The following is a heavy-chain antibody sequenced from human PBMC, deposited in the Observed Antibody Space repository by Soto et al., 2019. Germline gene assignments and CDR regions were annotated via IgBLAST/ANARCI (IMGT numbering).Heavy chain of an antibody. CDR1: GFTFSSYS. J-gene: IGHJ4*02. CDR2: ISSSSYI. CDR3: ARDPSVGSSTNAYYFDY. V-gene: IGHV3-21*01. D-gene: IGHD2-2*01. Sequence: GGSLRLSCAASGFTFSSYSMNWVRQAPGKGLEWVSSISSSSYIYYADSVKGRFNISRDNSKNTLYPQMNSLRAEDTAVYYCARDPSVGSSTNAYYFDYWGQGTLVTVSS.